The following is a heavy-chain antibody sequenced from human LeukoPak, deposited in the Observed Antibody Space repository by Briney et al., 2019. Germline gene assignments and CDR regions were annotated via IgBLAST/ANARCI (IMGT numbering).Heavy chain of an antibody. D-gene: IGHD3-22*01. J-gene: IGHJ4*02. CDR1: EFTFEDFA. CDR2: ITAYGDGT. V-gene: IGHV3-43*02. CDR3: VRDFYDSSAYYLDH. Sequence: GGSLRLSCAASEFTFEDFAMHWVRQAPGKGLEWVSFITAYGDGTYYADSVRGRFTISRDNSKTALYLQMNSLKTDDTAFYFCVRDFYDSSAYYLDHWGQGTLVTVSS.